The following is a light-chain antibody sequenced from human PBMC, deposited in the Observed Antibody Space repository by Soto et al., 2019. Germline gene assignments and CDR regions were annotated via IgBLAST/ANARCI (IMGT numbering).Light chain of an antibody. Sequence: EIVLTQSPATLSSPPGETATLSCRASQYVGSRLAWYQHKPGQAPRLLIYYMSKRATGIPARFSGSGSGTDFTLTISSLAPDDFAIYYCHQRQSWPRTFGQGTKVEIK. CDR2: YMS. CDR1: QYVGSR. J-gene: IGKJ1*01. V-gene: IGKV3-11*01. CDR3: HQRQSWPRT.